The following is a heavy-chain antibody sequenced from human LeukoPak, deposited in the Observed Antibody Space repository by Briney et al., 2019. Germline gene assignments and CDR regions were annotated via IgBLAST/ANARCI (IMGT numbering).Heavy chain of an antibody. CDR2: IRY. J-gene: IGHJ4*02. CDR1: GFTFSSYG. Sequence: VGSLRLSCAASGFTFSSYGMHWVRQAPGKGLEWVAFIRYDADSVKGRFTISRDNSKNTVYLQMNSLRAEDTAVYYCAKDYYGSGSYPDHWGQGALVTVSS. D-gene: IGHD3-10*01. V-gene: IGHV3-30*02. CDR3: AKDYYGSGSYPDH.